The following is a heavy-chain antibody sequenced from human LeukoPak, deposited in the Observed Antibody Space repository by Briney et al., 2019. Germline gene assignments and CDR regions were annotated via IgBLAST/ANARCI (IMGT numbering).Heavy chain of an antibody. V-gene: IGHV4-4*07. CDR1: GGSISSYY. J-gene: IGHJ6*03. CDR3: ARVVRVAAAGTWIHYYYYMDV. D-gene: IGHD6-13*01. Sequence: SETLSLTCTVSGGSISSYYWSWIRQPAGKGLEWIGRIYTSGSTNYNPSLKSRVTMSVDTSKNQFPLKLSSVTAADTAVYYCARVVRVAAAGTWIHYYYYMDVWGKGTTVTISS. CDR2: IYTSGST.